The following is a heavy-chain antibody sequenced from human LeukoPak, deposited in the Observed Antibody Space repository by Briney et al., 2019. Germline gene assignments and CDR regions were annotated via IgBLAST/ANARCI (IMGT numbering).Heavy chain of an antibody. D-gene: IGHD6-13*01. CDR2: IRSKAYGGTT. J-gene: IGHJ4*02. CDR1: GFTFGDYA. V-gene: IGHV3-49*04. Sequence: GGSLRLSCTASGFTFGDYAMSWVRQAPGKGLEWVGFIRSKAYGGTTEYAASVKGRFTIPRDDSKSIAYLQMNSLKTEDTAVYYCTSSSRYLLADYCGQGTLVTVSS. CDR3: TSSSRYLLADY.